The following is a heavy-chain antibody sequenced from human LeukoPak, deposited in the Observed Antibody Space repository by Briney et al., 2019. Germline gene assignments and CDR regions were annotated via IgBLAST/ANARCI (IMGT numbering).Heavy chain of an antibody. CDR1: GYTFTSYD. CDR2: FDPEDGET. CDR3: ATDPPYYDYVC. Sequence: GASVKVSCKASGYTFTSYDINWVRQATGQGLEWMGGFDPEDGETIYAQKFQGRVTMTEDTSTDTAYMELSSLRSEDTAVYYCATDPPYYDYVCWGQGTLVTVSS. V-gene: IGHV1-24*01. J-gene: IGHJ4*02. D-gene: IGHD3-16*01.